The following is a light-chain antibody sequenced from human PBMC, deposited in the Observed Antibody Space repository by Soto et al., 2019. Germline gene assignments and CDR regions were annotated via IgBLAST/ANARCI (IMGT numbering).Light chain of an antibody. J-gene: IGKJ2*01. Sequence: EIVLTQSPATLSLSPGERATLSCRASQSVSSYLAWYQQKPGQAPRLLIYDASNRATGIPARFSGGGSGTDFILTISSLEPEDFAVYYCQQRSNWPPYTFGQGTKLEIK. V-gene: IGKV3-11*01. CDR2: DAS. CDR1: QSVSSY. CDR3: QQRSNWPPYT.